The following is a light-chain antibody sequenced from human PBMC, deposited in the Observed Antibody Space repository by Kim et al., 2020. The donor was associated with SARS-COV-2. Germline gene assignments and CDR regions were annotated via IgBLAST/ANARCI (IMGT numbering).Light chain of an antibody. V-gene: IGLV3-1*01. Sequence: VSPGQTARITCSGDKLGEKYTSWYQHKSGQSPVVVIYQDNKRPSGMAERFSGSSSGNTATLTISGTQPMDEADYYCQTWNSTTVIFGGGTQLTVL. CDR2: QDN. CDR3: QTWNSTTVI. CDR1: KLGEKY. J-gene: IGLJ2*01.